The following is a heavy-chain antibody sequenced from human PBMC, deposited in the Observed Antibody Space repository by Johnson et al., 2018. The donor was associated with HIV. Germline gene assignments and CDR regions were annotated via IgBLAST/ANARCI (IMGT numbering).Heavy chain of an antibody. CDR1: GFTFSDYI. V-gene: IGHV3-30*04. CDR2: ISYDGTNT. Sequence: VQLVESGGGVVQPGGSLRLSCAASGFTFSDYIIHWVRQAPGKGLEWVAAISYDGTNTGYAESVKGRFTISRDNSKNTLYLQMNTLRAEDSAVYYCARDRIQLWYCVGAFDFWGQGTMVTVSS. CDR3: ARDRIQLWYCVGAFDF. J-gene: IGHJ3*01. D-gene: IGHD5-18*01.